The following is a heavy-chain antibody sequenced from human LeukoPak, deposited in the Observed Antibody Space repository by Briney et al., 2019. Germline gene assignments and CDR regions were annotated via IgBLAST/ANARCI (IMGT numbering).Heavy chain of an antibody. Sequence: GASLRLSCAASGFTFSSYSMNWVRQAPGQGLEWISSISSSSSYIYYAHTVKGRFTISRDNAKTSLYLQMISLRAVDTAVYYCARSDVGLVITKPVDYWGQGTLVTVSS. D-gene: IGHD3/OR15-3a*01. V-gene: IGHV3-21*01. J-gene: IGHJ4*02. CDR3: ARSDVGLVITKPVDY. CDR1: GFTFSSYS. CDR2: ISSSSSYI.